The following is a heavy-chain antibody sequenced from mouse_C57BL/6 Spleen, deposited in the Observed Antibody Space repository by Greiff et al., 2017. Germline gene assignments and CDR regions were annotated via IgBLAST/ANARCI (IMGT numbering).Heavy chain of an antibody. V-gene: IGHV1-42*01. CDR2: INPSTGGT. J-gene: IGHJ4*01. CDR1: GYSFTGYY. CDR3: ARSYY. Sequence: VQLKESGPELVKPGASVKISCKASGYSFTGYYMNWVKQSPEKSLEWIGEINPSTGGTTYNQKFKAKATLTVDKSSSTAYMQLKSLTSEDSAVYYCARSYYWGQGTSVTVSS.